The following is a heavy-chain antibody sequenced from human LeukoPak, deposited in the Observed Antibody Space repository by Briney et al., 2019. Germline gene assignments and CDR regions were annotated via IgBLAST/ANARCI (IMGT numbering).Heavy chain of an antibody. CDR1: GGSFSGYY. Sequence: SETLSLTXAVYGGSFSGYYWSWLRQPPGKGPEWIGEINHSGSTNYNPSLKSRVTISVDTSKNQFSLKLSSVTAADTAVYYCARKNTYYDFWSGYTNWFDPWGQGTLVTVSS. J-gene: IGHJ5*02. CDR2: INHSGST. V-gene: IGHV4-34*01. D-gene: IGHD3-3*01. CDR3: ARKNTYYDFWSGYTNWFDP.